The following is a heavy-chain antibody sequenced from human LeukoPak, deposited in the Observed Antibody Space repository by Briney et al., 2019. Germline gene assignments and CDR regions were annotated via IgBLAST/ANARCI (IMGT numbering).Heavy chain of an antibody. V-gene: IGHV1-69*06. CDR2: IIPIFGTA. CDR3: ARSDTAMVTRRRHQTDY. D-gene: IGHD5-18*01. J-gene: IGHJ4*02. CDR1: GGTFSSYT. Sequence: ASVKVSCKASGGTFSSYTISWVRQAPGQGLEWMGGIIPIFGTANYAQKFQGRVTITADKSTSTAYMELSSLRSEDTAVYYCARSDTAMVTRRRHQTDYWGQGTLVTVSS.